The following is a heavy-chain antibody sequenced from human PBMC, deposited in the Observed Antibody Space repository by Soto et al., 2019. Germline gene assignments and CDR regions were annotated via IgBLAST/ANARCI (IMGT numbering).Heavy chain of an antibody. CDR1: GFPFGNFL. J-gene: IGHJ4*02. D-gene: IGHD3-10*01. V-gene: IGHV3-49*03. Sequence: EVYLVESGGGLVEPGRSLRLSCTASGFPFGNFLMSWFRQAPGKGMEWVGFIGSQPYGGTAEYAASVRGRFTISRDDSKGIAYLQMNSLQTEDSGVYYCIGSFPFWGQGTLVTVSS. CDR2: IGSQPYGGTA. CDR3: IGSFPF.